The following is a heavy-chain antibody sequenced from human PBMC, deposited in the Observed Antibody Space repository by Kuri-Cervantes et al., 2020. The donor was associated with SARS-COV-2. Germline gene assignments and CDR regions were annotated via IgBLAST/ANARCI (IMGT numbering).Heavy chain of an antibody. V-gene: IGHV3-30*18. D-gene: IGHD3-3*01. CDR2: ISYDGSNK. J-gene: IGHJ6*02. CDR1: GSTFSSYG. Sequence: GGSLRLSCAASGSTFSSYGIHWVRQAPGKGLEWVAVISYDGSNKYYADSVKGRFTISRDNSKKMVYLQMNSLRPEDTAVYYCANAAYGFWSGWDVWGQGTTVTVSS. CDR3: ANAAYGFWSGWDV.